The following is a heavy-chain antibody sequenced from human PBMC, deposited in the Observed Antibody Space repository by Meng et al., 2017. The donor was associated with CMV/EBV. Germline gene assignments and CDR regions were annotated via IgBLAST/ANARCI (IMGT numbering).Heavy chain of an antibody. CDR3: ARDRAIAARHFDY. CDR1: GFTFSSYA. Sequence: SCAASGFTFSSYAMHWVRQAPGKGLEWVAVISYDGSNKYYADSVKGRFTISRDNSKNTLYLQMKSLRAEDTAVYYCARDRAIAARHFDYWGQGTLVTVSS. J-gene: IGHJ4*02. CDR2: ISYDGSNK. V-gene: IGHV3-30*04. D-gene: IGHD6-6*01.